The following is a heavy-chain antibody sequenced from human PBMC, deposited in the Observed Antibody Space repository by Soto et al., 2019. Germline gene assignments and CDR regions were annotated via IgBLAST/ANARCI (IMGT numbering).Heavy chain of an antibody. CDR1: GYTFTGYY. D-gene: IGHD2-15*01. CDR2: INPNSGGT. V-gene: IGHV1-2*04. Sequence: QVQLVQSGAEVKKPGASVKVSCKASGYTFTGYYMHWVRQAPGQGLEWLGWINPNSGGTNYAQKFHGWVTMTRDTSISTAYMELSRRGSDDTAVYYCARLSKGVVAARGGDYFDYWGQGPLVTVSS. J-gene: IGHJ4*02. CDR3: ARLSKGVVAARGGDYFDY.